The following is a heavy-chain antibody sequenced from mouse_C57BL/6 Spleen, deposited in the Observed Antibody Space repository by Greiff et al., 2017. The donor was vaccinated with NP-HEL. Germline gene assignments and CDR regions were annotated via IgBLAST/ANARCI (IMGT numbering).Heavy chain of an antibody. Sequence: QVQLQQSGPGLVQPSQSLSITCTVSGFSLTSYGAHWVRQSPGKGLEWLGVIWSGGSTDYNAAFISRLSISKDNSKSQVFFKMNSLQADDTAIYYCARRGAYYYGSSYRYAMDYWGQGTSVTVSS. J-gene: IGHJ4*01. D-gene: IGHD1-1*01. V-gene: IGHV2-2*01. CDR3: ARRGAYYYGSSYRYAMDY. CDR1: GFSLTSYG. CDR2: IWSGGST.